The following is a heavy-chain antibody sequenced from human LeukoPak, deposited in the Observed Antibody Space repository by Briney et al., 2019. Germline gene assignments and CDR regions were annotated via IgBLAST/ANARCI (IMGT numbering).Heavy chain of an antibody. CDR2: ITGGGLST. D-gene: IGHD2-15*01. CDR3: ANLLVYFYYMDV. J-gene: IGHJ6*03. Sequence: VSAITGGGLSTYYAASVKGRFTISRDNSKNTLYPQMNSLRAEDTAVYYCANLLVYFYYMDVWGKGTTVTVSS. V-gene: IGHV3-23*01.